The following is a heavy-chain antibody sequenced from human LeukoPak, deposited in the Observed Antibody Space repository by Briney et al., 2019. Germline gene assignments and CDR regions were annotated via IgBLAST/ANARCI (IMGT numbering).Heavy chain of an antibody. CDR2: ISGSGGST. CDR1: GFTFSSYA. J-gene: IGHJ4*02. Sequence: HPGGSLRLSCAASGFTFSSYAMSWARQAPGKGLEWVSAISGSGGSTYYADSVKGRFTISRDNSKNTLYLQMNSLRAEDTAVYYCAKGGRYDFWSGYYPEPFDYWGQGTLVTVSS. CDR3: AKGGRYDFWSGYYPEPFDY. D-gene: IGHD3-3*01. V-gene: IGHV3-23*01.